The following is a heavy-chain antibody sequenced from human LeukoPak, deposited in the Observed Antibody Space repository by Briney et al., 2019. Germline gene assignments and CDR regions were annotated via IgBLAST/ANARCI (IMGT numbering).Heavy chain of an antibody. CDR3: ARSDYGGNSAAFGV. Sequence: PSETLSLTCTVSGGSISSYYWSWIRQPPGKGLEWIGYIYYSGSTNYNPSLKSRVTISVDTFKNQFSLKLSSVTAADTAVYYCARSDYGGNSAAFGVWGQGTMITVSS. V-gene: IGHV4-59*01. CDR2: IYYSGST. CDR1: GGSISSYY. D-gene: IGHD4-23*01. J-gene: IGHJ3*01.